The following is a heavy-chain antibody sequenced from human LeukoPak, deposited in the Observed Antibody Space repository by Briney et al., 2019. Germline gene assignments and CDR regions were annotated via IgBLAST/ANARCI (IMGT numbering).Heavy chain of an antibody. V-gene: IGHV4-59*01. CDR3: ARGSGGYCSGGGCFYFDS. J-gene: IGHJ4*02. Sequence: SETLSLTCTVSGGSISTNYWSWIRQPPGKGLEWIGYIYYSGNTNFNPSLKSRVTISLDSSKNQLSLKLNSETAADTAMYYCARGSGGYCSGGGCFYFDSWGQGTLVTVSS. CDR2: IYYSGNT. CDR1: GGSISTNY. D-gene: IGHD2-15*01.